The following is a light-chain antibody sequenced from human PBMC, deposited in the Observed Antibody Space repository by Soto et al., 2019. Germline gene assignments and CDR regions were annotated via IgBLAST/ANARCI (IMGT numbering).Light chain of an antibody. CDR1: QGIHTW. V-gene: IGKV1-12*01. Sequence: EIQMTQSPSSVSASLGDRVTITCRASQGIHTWLAWYQQKPGKAPKLLIYEASNLHSGVPSRFSGSGSGTDFTLTISSLQPEDFATYYCQQVNTFPITFGQGTRLEIK. CDR3: QQVNTFPIT. J-gene: IGKJ5*01. CDR2: EAS.